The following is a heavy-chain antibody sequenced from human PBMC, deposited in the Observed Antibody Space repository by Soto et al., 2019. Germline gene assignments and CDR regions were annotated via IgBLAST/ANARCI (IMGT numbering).Heavy chain of an antibody. V-gene: IGHV1-18*01. CDR2: ISAYNGNT. Sequence: ASVKVSCKASGYTFTSYGISWVRQAPGQGLEWMGWISAYNGNTNYAQKLQGRVTMTTDTSTSTAYMELRSLRSDDTAVYYCARDHYPYDDILTGYSLPFDYWGQGTLVTVSS. CDR3: ARDHYPYDDILTGYSLPFDY. CDR1: GYTFTSYG. J-gene: IGHJ4*02. D-gene: IGHD3-9*01.